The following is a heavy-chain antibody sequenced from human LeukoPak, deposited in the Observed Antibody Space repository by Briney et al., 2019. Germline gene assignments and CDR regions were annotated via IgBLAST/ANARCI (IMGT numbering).Heavy chain of an antibody. CDR2: ISTYDGNT. CDR1: GYSFTTFG. Sequence: APVTVSCKASGYSFTTFGISWVRQAPGQGLEWMGWISTYDGNTDYAQMLQGRVTITADESTSTAYMELSSLRSEDTAVYYCARTSYDYVWGSYRLFDYWGQGTLVTVSS. CDR3: ARTSYDYVWGSYRLFDY. D-gene: IGHD3-16*02. V-gene: IGHV1-18*01. J-gene: IGHJ4*02.